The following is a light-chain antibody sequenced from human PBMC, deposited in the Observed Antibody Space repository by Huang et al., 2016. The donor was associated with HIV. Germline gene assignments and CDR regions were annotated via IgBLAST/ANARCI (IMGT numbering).Light chain of an antibody. CDR1: HTISNC. Sequence: DIQMTQSPPSLSASLGDRVTITCRASHTISNCLNRYQQKLGKAPNLLISAASSSQSGVPSRFSGSGSGTDFTLTISSLQPEDVAVYYCQQSFNTPRTFGQGTRVEIK. J-gene: IGKJ1*01. V-gene: IGKV1-39*01. CDR3: QQSFNTPRT. CDR2: AAS.